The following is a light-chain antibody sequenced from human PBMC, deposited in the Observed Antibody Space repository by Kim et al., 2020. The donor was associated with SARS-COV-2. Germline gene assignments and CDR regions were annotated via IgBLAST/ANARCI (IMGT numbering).Light chain of an antibody. Sequence: PGEGATLSCTASHSVGIYLAWYQQAPGQSPRLLIYDSSIRATGIPDRFSGSGSGTDFTLTIGGLEPRDFGIYYCQQRGTWPPAVTFGGGTKVDIK. CDR2: DSS. CDR1: HSVGIY. V-gene: IGKV3-11*01. J-gene: IGKJ4*01. CDR3: QQRGTWPPAVT.